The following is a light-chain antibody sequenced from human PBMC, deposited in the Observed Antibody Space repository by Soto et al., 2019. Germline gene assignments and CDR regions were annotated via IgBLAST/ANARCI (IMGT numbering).Light chain of an antibody. J-gene: IGKJ5*01. CDR1: QRVSSTY. CDR2: GAS. CDR3: HRYNNRAAVT. V-gene: IGKV3-20*01. Sequence: EIVWTQSPGTLSLSPGERATLSCMAIQRVSSTYVAWSQQQPGQAPRLLIYGASSRATGIPDRFSGSGSGTDFTLTISKREQEHRAVKECHRYNNRAAVTFGQGTRLENK.